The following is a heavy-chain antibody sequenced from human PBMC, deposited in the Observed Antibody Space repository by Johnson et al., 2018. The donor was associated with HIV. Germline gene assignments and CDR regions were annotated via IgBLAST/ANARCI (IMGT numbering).Heavy chain of an antibody. Sequence: VQLVESGGGLVKPGGSLRLSCAASGFTFSDYYMSWFRQAPGKGLEWVGFIRSKAYGGTTEYAASVKGRFTISRDDSKSIAYLQMNSLRAEDTAVYYCARAKYGGAFDVWGQGTMVSVSS. CDR2: IRSKAYGGTT. D-gene: IGHD3-16*01. CDR3: ARAKYGGAFDV. CDR1: GFTFSDYY. J-gene: IGHJ3*01. V-gene: IGHV3-71*04.